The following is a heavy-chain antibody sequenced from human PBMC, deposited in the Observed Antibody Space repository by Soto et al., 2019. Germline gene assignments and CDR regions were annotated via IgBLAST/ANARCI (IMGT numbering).Heavy chain of an antibody. CDR1: GFTFSSYW. CDR2: IKQDGSEK. Sequence: GSLRLSCAASGFTFSSYWMSWVRQAPGKGLEWVANIKQDGSEKYYVDSVKGRFTISRDNAKNSLYLQMNSLRAEDTAVYYCAREYYDFWSGYPPTVDYWGQGTLVTVSS. V-gene: IGHV3-7*05. J-gene: IGHJ4*02. CDR3: AREYYDFWSGYPPTVDY. D-gene: IGHD3-3*01.